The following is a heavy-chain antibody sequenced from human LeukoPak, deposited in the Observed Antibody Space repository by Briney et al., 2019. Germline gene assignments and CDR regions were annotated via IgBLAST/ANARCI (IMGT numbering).Heavy chain of an antibody. CDR1: GFTFSSYE. CDR3: ARDPYSGGYGDYYYYYMDV. CDR2: ISSSGSTI. V-gene: IGHV3-48*03. Sequence: GGSLRLSCAASGFTFSSYEMNWVRQAPGKGLEWVSYISSSGSTIYYADSVKGRFTISRDNAKNSLYLQINSLRAEDTDVYYCARDPYSGGYGDYYYYYMDVWGKGTTVTISS. D-gene: IGHD1-26*01. J-gene: IGHJ6*03.